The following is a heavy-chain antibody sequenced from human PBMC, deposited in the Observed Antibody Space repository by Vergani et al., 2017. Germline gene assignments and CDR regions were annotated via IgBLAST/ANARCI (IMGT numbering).Heavy chain of an antibody. CDR3: TRQPQEGASGPPSVPT. D-gene: IGHD5-12*01. V-gene: IGHV4-39*01. J-gene: IGHJ4*02. CDR2: IYYSGST. Sequence: QLQLQESGPRLVRPSETLSLTCTVSGDSMRNSNYYWGWIRQPPGKGLEWIGRIYYSGSTYYTPSLKSRVGIFVDTSKSQFFLQLTSVTAADTAVYYCTRQPQEGASGPPSVPTWGQGISVIVSS. CDR1: GDSMRNSNYY.